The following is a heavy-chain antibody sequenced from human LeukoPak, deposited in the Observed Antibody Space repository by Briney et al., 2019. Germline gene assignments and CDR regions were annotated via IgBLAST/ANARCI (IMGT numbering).Heavy chain of an antibody. V-gene: IGHV3-7*01. CDR3: AREGIVVVPAAMDDAFDI. CDR2: INQDGSDK. D-gene: IGHD2-2*01. J-gene: IGHJ3*02. Sequence: GGSLRLSCAASGFTFSRYYMSWVRQAPGKGLERVANINQDGSDKYYVDSVKGRFTISRDNAKNSLYLQMNSLRAEDTAVYYCAREGIVVVPAAMDDAFDIWGQGTMVTVSS. CDR1: GFTFSRYY.